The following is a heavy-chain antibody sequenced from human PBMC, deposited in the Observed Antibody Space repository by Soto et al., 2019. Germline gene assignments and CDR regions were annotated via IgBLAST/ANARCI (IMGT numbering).Heavy chain of an antibody. Sequence: EVQLVESGGGLVQPGRSLRLSCAASGFTFDDYAMHWVRQAPGKGLEWVSGISWNSGSIGYADSVKGRFTISRDNAKNSLYLQMNSLRAEDTALYYCAKVINGGSFDSWGQGNLVTVSS. V-gene: IGHV3-9*01. CDR2: ISWNSGSI. CDR1: GFTFDDYA. D-gene: IGHD2-15*01. J-gene: IGHJ4*02. CDR3: AKVINGGSFDS.